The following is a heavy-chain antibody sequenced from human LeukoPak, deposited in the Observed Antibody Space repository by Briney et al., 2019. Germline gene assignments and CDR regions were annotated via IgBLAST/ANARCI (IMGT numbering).Heavy chain of an antibody. D-gene: IGHD6-25*01. V-gene: IGHV3-23*01. Sequence: GGSLRLSCAASGFTFSSYAMSWVRQAPGKGLEWVSAISGSGDGTYYEDSVKDRFTITRDNSKNTLYLQMNSLRAEDTALYYCARESSGSFDYWGQGTLVTVSS. CDR3: ARESSGSFDY. J-gene: IGHJ4*02. CDR1: GFTFSSYA. CDR2: ISGSGDGT.